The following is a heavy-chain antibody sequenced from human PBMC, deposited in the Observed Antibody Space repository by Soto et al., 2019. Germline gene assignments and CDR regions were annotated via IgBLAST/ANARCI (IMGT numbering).Heavy chain of an antibody. CDR2: ISYDGSNK. J-gene: IGHJ4*02. Sequence: GGSLRLSCAASGFTFSSYGMHWVRQAPGKGLEWVAVISYDGSNKYYADSVKGRFTISRDNSKNTLYLQMNSLRAEDTAVYYCARARGIAVPVFIVDWGPGTLVTLSS. CDR3: ARARGIAVPVFIVD. V-gene: IGHV3-30*03. CDR1: GFTFSSYG. D-gene: IGHD6-19*01.